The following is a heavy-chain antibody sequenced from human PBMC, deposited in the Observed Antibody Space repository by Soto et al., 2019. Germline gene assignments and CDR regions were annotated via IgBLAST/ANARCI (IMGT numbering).Heavy chain of an antibody. J-gene: IGHJ4*02. CDR1: GFTFSSYG. CDR3: SKKKGKYSSGWYVLDY. V-gene: IGHV3-30*18. D-gene: IGHD6-19*01. CDR2: ISYEGSNK. Sequence: QVQLVESGGGVVQPGRSLRLSCAASGFTFSSYGMQWVREAPGKGLEWGAVISYEGSNKYYADSVKGRFTISRDNSKNTLYLQMNRLRAEDTAVYYCSKKKGKYSSGWYVLDYWGQGTLVTVSS.